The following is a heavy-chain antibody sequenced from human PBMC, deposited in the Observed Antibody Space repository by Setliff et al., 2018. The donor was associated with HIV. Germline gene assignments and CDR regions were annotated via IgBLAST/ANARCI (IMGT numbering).Heavy chain of an antibody. CDR1: GFTFRNYG. J-gene: IGHJ5*01. D-gene: IGHD6-19*01. Sequence: PGGSLRLSCAASGFTFRNYGMHWVRQAPGKGLEWVSAISGSRGSTFYADSVKGRFTISRDNAKNSLYLQMNSLRAEDTAVYYCASEAGASSGWFGYWGQGTLVTVSS. CDR2: ISGSRGST. V-gene: IGHV3-23*01. CDR3: ASEAGASSGWFGY.